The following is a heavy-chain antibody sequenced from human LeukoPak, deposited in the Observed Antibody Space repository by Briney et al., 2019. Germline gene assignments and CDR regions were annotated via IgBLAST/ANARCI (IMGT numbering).Heavy chain of an antibody. V-gene: IGHV4-30-4*01. D-gene: IGHD3-3*01. CDR1: GAFISIDDYY. CDR3: ARGEYDFWVDS. Sequence: SETQSLTCTVSGAFISIDDYYWSWPRQAAGRGLEYIGYIYYTGDTHYNPSLKSRVTISLDTSKNQFSLRLNSVTAADTAVYYCARGEYDFWVDSWGQGTLVTVPS. CDR2: IYYTGDT. J-gene: IGHJ4*02.